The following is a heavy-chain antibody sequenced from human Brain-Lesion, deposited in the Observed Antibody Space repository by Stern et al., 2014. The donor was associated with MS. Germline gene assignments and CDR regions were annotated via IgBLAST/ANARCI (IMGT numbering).Heavy chain of an antibody. J-gene: IGHJ4*02. V-gene: IGHV3-9*01. D-gene: IGHD1-14*01. CDR3: ARDITGSSAYFAY. Sequence: EVQLVESGGDLVQPGRSLRLSCAAFGFTFDDYAMHWVRQAPGKGLEWVAGISWNSGTIGYADSVEGRFTTSRDNAYSSLYLEMNRLRPEDTALYYCARDITGSSAYFAYWGQGTLVTVSS. CDR2: ISWNSGTI. CDR1: GFTFDDYA.